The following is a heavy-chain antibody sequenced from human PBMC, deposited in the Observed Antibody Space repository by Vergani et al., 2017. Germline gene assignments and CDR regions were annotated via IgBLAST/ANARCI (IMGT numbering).Heavy chain of an antibody. J-gene: IGHJ6*03. Sequence: VQLQESGPGLVKPSGTLSLTCAVSGGSISSSNWWSWVRQPPGKGLEWVSAISGSGGSTYYADSVKGRFTISRDNSKNTLYLQMNSLRAEDTAVYYCAKFMLQWLVRDYYYYXMDVWGKGTTVTVSS. CDR2: ISGSGGST. D-gene: IGHD6-19*01. CDR3: AKFMLQWLVRDYYYYXMDV. CDR1: GGSISSSN. V-gene: IGHV3-23*01.